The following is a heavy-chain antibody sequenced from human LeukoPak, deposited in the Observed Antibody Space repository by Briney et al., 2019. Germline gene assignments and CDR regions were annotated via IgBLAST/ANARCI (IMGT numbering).Heavy chain of an antibody. Sequence: ASVKVSCKASGYTFTGYYMHWVRQAPGQGLEWMGWINPNSGGTNYAQKFQGRVTMTTDTSTSTAYMELRSLRSDDTAVYYCAAEYYDFWSGYYLFDPWGQGTLVTVSS. CDR1: GYTFTGYY. V-gene: IGHV1-2*02. J-gene: IGHJ5*02. D-gene: IGHD3-3*01. CDR2: INPNSGGT. CDR3: AAEYYDFWSGYYLFDP.